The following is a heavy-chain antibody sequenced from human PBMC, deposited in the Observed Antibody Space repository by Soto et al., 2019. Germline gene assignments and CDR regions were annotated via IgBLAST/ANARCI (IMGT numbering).Heavy chain of an antibody. CDR2: INHSGST. CDR3: ARARGWFDY. CDR1: GGTFSGYY. Sequence: SETLSLTCAVYGGTFSGYYWSWIRQPPGKGLEWIGEINHSGSTNYNPSLKSRVTISVDTSKNQFSLKLSSVTAADTAVYYCARARGWFDYWGQGTLVTVSS. J-gene: IGHJ4*02. D-gene: IGHD6-19*01. V-gene: IGHV4-34*01.